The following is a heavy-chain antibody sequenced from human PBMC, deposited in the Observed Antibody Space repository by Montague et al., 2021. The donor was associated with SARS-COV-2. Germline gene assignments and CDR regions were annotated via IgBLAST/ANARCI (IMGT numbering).Heavy chain of an antibody. J-gene: IGHJ4*02. D-gene: IGHD2-2*01. Sequence: SETLSLTCTVSGGSISSSSYYWGWIRQPPGKGLEWIGSIYYSGSTYYNPSLKSRVTISVDTSKNQFSLTLSSVTAADTAVYYCARLRDIVVVPAAFDYWGQGTLVTVSS. CDR2: IYYSGST. V-gene: IGHV4-39*01. CDR1: GGSISSSSYY. CDR3: ARLRDIVVVPAAFDY.